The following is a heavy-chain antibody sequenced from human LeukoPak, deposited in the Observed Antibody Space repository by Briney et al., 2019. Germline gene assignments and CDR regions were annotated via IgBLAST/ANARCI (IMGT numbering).Heavy chain of an antibody. Sequence: SGGSLRLSCAASGFTFSNYGLHWVRQAPGKGLEWVAVISYDGSNKYYADSVKGRFTISRDNSKNTLYLQMNSLRAEDTAVYYCAKDSTVLLWFGELPTHYFDYWGQGTLVTVSS. J-gene: IGHJ4*02. CDR2: ISYDGSNK. CDR3: AKDSTVLLWFGELPTHYFDY. CDR1: GFTFSNYG. V-gene: IGHV3-30*18. D-gene: IGHD3-10*01.